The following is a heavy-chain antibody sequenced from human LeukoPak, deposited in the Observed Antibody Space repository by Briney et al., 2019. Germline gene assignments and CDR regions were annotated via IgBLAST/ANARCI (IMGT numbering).Heavy chain of an antibody. V-gene: IGHV3-74*01. Sequence: PGGSLRLSCAACGFTFSSYWMHWVRQAPGKGLVWVSRINSDGSSTSYADSVKGRFTISRDNSKNTLYLQMNSLRAEDTAVYYCAKDPHGTALAPRYFQHWGQGTLVTVSS. CDR3: AKDPHGTALAPRYFQH. J-gene: IGHJ1*01. CDR1: GFTFSSYW. CDR2: INSDGSST. D-gene: IGHD5-18*01.